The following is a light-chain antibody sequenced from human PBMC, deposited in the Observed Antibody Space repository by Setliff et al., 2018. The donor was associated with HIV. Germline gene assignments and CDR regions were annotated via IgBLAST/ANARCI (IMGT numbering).Light chain of an antibody. CDR1: SSDVGGYDF. Sequence: QPASVSGSPGQSITISCIGTSSDVGGYDFVSWYQQRPGKAPKLIIFDVSERPSGVSHRFSGSKSGNTASLTISGLQTEDEADYFCASYRSPATYVFGIGTKVTVL. CDR2: DVS. V-gene: IGLV2-14*03. J-gene: IGLJ1*01. CDR3: ASYRSPATYV.